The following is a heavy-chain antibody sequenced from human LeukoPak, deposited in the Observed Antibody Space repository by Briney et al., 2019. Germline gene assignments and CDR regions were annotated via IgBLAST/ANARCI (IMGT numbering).Heavy chain of an antibody. CDR1: GSMFAGYY. D-gene: IGHD6-25*01. Sequence: GASVKVSCKASGSMFAGYYRHWMRQAPGQGLEWMGWISPSNGATKYAQNFQGRVTMTRDTSISTAYMELSDLRSDDTAVYYCAVSVQAAAIPAFDNWGQGTLVTVSS. CDR2: ISPSNGAT. CDR3: AVSVQAAAIPAFDN. J-gene: IGHJ4*02. V-gene: IGHV1-2*02.